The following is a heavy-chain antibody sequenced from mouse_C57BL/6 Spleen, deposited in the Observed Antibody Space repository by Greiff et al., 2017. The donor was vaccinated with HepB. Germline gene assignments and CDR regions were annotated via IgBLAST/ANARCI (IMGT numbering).Heavy chain of an antibody. V-gene: IGHV1-81*01. J-gene: IGHJ2*01. CDR1: GYTFTSYG. D-gene: IGHD1-1*01. CDR2: IYPRSGNT. CDR3: ARERITTVVDY. Sequence: QVQLQQSGAELARPGASVKLSCKASGYTFTSYGISWVKQRTGQGLEWIGEIYPRSGNTYYNEKFKGKATLTADKSASTAYMELRSLTSEDSAVYFWARERITTVVDYWGQGTTLTVSS.